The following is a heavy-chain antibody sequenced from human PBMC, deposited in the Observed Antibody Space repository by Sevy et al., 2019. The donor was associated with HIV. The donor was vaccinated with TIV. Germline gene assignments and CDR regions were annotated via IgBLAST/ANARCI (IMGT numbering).Heavy chain of an antibody. CDR2: ISVSGGRK. CDR3: TTDVGDP. CDR1: GFTFSNYA. Sequence: GGSLRLSCAASGFTFSNYAMGWVRQAPGKGLEWVSGISVSGGRKYYADSVKGRFTISRDNSRNTLFLQMNSLRVEDTAVYYCTTDVGDPWGQGTLVTVSS. J-gene: IGHJ5*02. V-gene: IGHV3-23*01. D-gene: IGHD1-26*01.